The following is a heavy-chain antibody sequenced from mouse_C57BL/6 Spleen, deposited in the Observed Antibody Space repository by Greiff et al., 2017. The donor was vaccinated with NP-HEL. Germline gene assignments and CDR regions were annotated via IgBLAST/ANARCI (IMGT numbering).Heavy chain of an antibody. CDR1: GYSFTGYY. V-gene: IGHV1-42*01. CDR3: ASYYGSSYGSYFDY. Sequence: VQLQQSGPELVKPGASVKISCKASGYSFTGYYMNWVKQSPEKSLEWIGEINPSTGGTTYNQKFKAKATLTVDKSSSTAYMQLKSLTSEDSAVYYCASYYGSSYGSYFDYWGQGTTLTVSS. D-gene: IGHD1-1*01. CDR2: INPSTGGT. J-gene: IGHJ2*01.